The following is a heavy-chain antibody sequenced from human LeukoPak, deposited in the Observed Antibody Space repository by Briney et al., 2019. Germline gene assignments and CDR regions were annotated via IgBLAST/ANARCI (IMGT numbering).Heavy chain of an antibody. CDR1: DGSISTYY. Sequence: SETLSLTCNVSDGSISTYYWSWIRQPPGKGLEWIGYIYYSGSTSYNPSLKSRVTISVDTSKKQFSLKLSSVTAADTAVYFCASQASSGYYPFDSWGQGTLVTVSS. CDR3: ASQASSGYYPFDS. J-gene: IGHJ4*02. D-gene: IGHD3-22*01. CDR2: IYYSGST. V-gene: IGHV4-59*08.